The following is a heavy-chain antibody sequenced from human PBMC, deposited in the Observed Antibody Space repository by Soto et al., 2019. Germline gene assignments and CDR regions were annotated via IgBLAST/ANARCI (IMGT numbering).Heavy chain of an antibody. V-gene: IGHV4-34*01. Sequence: PSETLSLTCAVYGGSFSGYYWSWIRQPPGKGLEWIGEINHSGSTNYNPSLKSRVTISVDTSKNQFSLKLSSVTAADTSVYYCARGPPTPIVVVPAATDYWGQGTLVTVSS. J-gene: IGHJ4*02. D-gene: IGHD2-2*01. CDR3: ARGPPTPIVVVPAATDY. CDR1: GGSFSGYY. CDR2: INHSGST.